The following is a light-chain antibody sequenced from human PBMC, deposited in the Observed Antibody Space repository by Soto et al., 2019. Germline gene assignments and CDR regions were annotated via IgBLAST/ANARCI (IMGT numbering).Light chain of an antibody. Sequence: SYELTQPPSVSVAPGKTARITCGGNNIGRKSVHWYQQKPGQAPVLVIYYDSDRPSGIPERFSGSNSGNTATLTISRVEAGEEADYYCQVWDSSSDHVVFGGGTKVTVL. J-gene: IGLJ2*01. CDR1: NIGRKS. CDR2: YDS. V-gene: IGLV3-21*04. CDR3: QVWDSSSDHVV.